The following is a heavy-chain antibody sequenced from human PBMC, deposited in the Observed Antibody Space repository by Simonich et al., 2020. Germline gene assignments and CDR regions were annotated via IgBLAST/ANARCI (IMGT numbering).Heavy chain of an antibody. V-gene: IGHV4-39*01. Sequence: QLQLQESGPGLVKPSETLSLTCTVSGCSISSSSYYWGWVRQPPGKGLEWIGSIYYSGSTYSNPALKSRVTISVDTSKNQFSLKLSSVTAADAAVYYCARWAYSSSYFDYWGQGTLVTVSS. D-gene: IGHD6-6*01. CDR1: GCSISSSSYY. CDR3: ARWAYSSSYFDY. J-gene: IGHJ4*02. CDR2: IYYSGST.